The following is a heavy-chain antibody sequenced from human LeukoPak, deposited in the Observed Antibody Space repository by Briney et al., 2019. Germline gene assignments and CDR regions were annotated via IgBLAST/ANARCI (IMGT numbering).Heavy chain of an antibody. Sequence: SETLSLTCTVSGGSISSGGYYWSWIRQHPGKGLEWIGYIYYSGSTYYNPSLKSRVTISVDTSKNQFSLKLSSVTAADTAVYHCARDNWNYGSSMDVWGQGTTVTVSS. CDR1: GGSISSGGYY. CDR2: IYYSGST. D-gene: IGHD1-7*01. V-gene: IGHV4-31*03. CDR3: ARDNWNYGSSMDV. J-gene: IGHJ6*02.